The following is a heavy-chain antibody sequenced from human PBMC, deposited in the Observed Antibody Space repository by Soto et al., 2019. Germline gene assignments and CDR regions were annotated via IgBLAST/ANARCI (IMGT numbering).Heavy chain of an antibody. CDR1: GDSMSISNW. V-gene: IGHV4-4*02. Sequence: SETLSLTCTVSGDSMSISNWWNWVRQPPGKGLEWIGEAHHSGRTNYNPSLKSRVTISVDRSQNLFSLQLTSVTAADTAVYFCARSEATALDFWGQGILVTSPQ. CDR2: AHHSGRT. CDR3: ARSEATALDF. J-gene: IGHJ4*02.